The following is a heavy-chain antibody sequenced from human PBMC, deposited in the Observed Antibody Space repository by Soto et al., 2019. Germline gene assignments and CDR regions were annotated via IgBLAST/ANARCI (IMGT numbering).Heavy chain of an antibody. D-gene: IGHD6-19*01. CDR2: FSATGST. J-gene: IGHJ1*01. V-gene: IGHV4-4*07. CDR1: GVSISSYY. CDR3: ARSSVAGPEYFQY. Sequence: QVQLQESGPGLVKPSETLSLTCSVSGVSISSYYWSWVRQPAGKGLEWIGHFSATGSTKYNPSLKSRVTMSIDTSKNQFSLRLTSLIAADTALYYCARSSVAGPEYFQYWGQGTLVTVS.